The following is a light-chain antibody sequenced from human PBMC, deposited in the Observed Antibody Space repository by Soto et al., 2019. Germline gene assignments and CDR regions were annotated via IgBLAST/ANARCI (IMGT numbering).Light chain of an antibody. CDR2: DAL. V-gene: IGKV3-11*01. Sequence: EVVLTQSPVTLSLSPGERATLSCRASQSVGSYLAWIQKKPGQAPRLLIYDALNRATGIPARFSGSGSGTDFTLTISSLEPEDFAVYYCQQRAPWPPYTFGQGTKLEIK. CDR3: QQRAPWPPYT. J-gene: IGKJ2*01. CDR1: QSVGSY.